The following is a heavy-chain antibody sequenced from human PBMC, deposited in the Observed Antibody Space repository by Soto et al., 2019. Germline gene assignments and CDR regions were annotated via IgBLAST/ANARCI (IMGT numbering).Heavy chain of an antibody. Sequence: ASVKVSCTASGYTFTGYYMHWVRQAPGQGLEWMGWIGAYNGDTNYAQKLQGRVTMTTDTSTSTAYMELRSLRSDDTAVYYCARDREYNWNYNWFDPWGQGTLVTVSS. CDR3: ARDREYNWNYNWFDP. V-gene: IGHV1-18*04. CDR1: GYTFTGYY. J-gene: IGHJ5*02. CDR2: IGAYNGDT. D-gene: IGHD1-7*01.